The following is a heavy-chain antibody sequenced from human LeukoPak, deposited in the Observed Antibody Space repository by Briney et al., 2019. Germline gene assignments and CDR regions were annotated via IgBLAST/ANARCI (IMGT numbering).Heavy chain of an antibody. Sequence: LGTLSVTCAVYGGSFIGSYWRGRRQRPGEGVGWTWAINHSRRTNYNPSLKSRVTISVDTSKNQFSLKLSSVTAADTAVYYCARGRAASGYSYAYYYYYYMDVWGKGTTVTVSS. V-gene: IGHV4-34*01. CDR3: ARGRAASGYSYAYYYYYYMDV. J-gene: IGHJ6*03. CDR1: GGSFIGSY. CDR2: INHSRRT. D-gene: IGHD5-18*01.